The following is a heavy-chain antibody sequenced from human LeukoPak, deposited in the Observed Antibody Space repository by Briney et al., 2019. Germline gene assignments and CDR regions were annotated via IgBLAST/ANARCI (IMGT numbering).Heavy chain of an antibody. Sequence: ASVKVSCEASGYTLTSYGINWMRQAPGQGLEWMGWISTQTGNTNYAQKVQGRLTLTTDRSTNTAYMELRGLRSDDTAVYYCARGFRRGEYYYYGMDVWGQGTTVTVSS. D-gene: IGHD3-10*01. CDR3: ARGFRRGEYYYYGMDV. J-gene: IGHJ6*02. CDR1: GYTLTSYG. CDR2: ISTQTGNT. V-gene: IGHV1-18*01.